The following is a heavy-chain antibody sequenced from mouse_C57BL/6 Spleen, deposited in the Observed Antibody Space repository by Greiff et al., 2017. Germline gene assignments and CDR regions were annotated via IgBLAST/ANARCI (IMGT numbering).Heavy chain of an antibody. CDR1: GFSLTSYG. D-gene: IGHD2-2*01. V-gene: IGHV2-6-1*01. J-gene: IGHJ2*01. Sequence: VQLMESGPGLVAPSQSLSITCTVSGFSLTSYGVHWVRQPPGKGLEWLVVIWSDGSTTYNSALKSRLSISKDNSKSQVFLKMNSLQTDDTAMYYCARHGGLRRTGYFDYWGQGTTLTVSS. CDR3: ARHGGLRRTGYFDY. CDR2: IWSDGST.